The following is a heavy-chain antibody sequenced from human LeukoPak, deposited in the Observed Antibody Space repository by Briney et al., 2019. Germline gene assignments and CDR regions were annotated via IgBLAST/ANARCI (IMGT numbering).Heavy chain of an antibody. CDR1: GYTLTELS. D-gene: IGHD1-7*01. Sequence: ASVKVSCKVSGYTLTELSMHWVRQAPGKGLEWMGGFDPEDGETIYAQKFQGRVTMTEDTSTDTAYMELSSLRSEDTAVYYCATDRGASRITGTTLDAFDIWGQGTMVTVSS. CDR3: ATDRGASRITGTTLDAFDI. J-gene: IGHJ3*02. V-gene: IGHV1-24*01. CDR2: FDPEDGET.